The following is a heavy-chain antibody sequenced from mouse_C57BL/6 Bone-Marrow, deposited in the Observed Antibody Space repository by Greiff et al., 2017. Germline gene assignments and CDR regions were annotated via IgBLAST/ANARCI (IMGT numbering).Heavy chain of an antibody. D-gene: IGHD1-1*01. CDR2: IDPSDSYT. CDR1: GYTFTSYW. CDR3: SRHYGRPYWYFDV. Sequence: VQLQQPGAELVMPGASVKLSCKASGYTFTSYWMHWVKQRPGQGLEWIGEIDPSDSYTKYNQKFKGKSTLTVDKSSRTAYMQLSSLTSEDSAVYYCSRHYGRPYWYFDVWGTGTTVTVSS. V-gene: IGHV1-69*01. J-gene: IGHJ1*03.